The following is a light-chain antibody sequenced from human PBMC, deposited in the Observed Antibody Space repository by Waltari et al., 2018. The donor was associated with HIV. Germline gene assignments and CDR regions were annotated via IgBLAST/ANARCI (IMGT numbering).Light chain of an antibody. V-gene: IGLV1-51*01. Sequence: QSVLTPPPSVSAAPGQKVTSSCSGSSSNIGKSYGTWYQQVPETAPRLLIYDNDKRPSGIPDRFSGSKSGTSATLGITGLQTGDEADYYCGTWDSSLSAMVFGGGTKLTVL. CDR2: DND. J-gene: IGLJ2*01. CDR3: GTWDSSLSAMV. CDR1: SSNIGKSY.